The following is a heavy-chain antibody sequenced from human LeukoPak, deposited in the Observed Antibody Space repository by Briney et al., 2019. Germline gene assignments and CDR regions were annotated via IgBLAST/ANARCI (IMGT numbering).Heavy chain of an antibody. CDR3: ARDFSYYYDSSGYYY. CDR1: GYTFTGYY. J-gene: IGHJ4*02. V-gene: IGHV1-2*02. Sequence: ASVKVSCKASGYTFTGYYMHWVRQAPGQGLEWMGWINPNSGGTNYAQKLQGRVTMTTDTSTSTAYMELRSLRSDDTAVYYCARDFSYYYDSSGYYYWGQGTLVTVSS. D-gene: IGHD3-22*01. CDR2: INPNSGGT.